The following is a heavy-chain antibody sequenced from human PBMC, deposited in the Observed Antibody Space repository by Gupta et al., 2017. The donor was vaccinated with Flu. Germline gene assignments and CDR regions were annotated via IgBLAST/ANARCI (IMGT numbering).Heavy chain of an antibody. Sequence: YSRNWVRQAPGKGLDWFSSIRSSSSYIYYADSVKGRFTISRDNAKNSLYLQMNSLRAEDTAVYYCARGMGATYYYYYMDVWGKGTTVTVSS. CDR3: ARGMGATYYYYYMDV. J-gene: IGHJ6*03. CDR2: IRSSSSYI. CDR1: YS. V-gene: IGHV3-21*01. D-gene: IGHD1-26*01.